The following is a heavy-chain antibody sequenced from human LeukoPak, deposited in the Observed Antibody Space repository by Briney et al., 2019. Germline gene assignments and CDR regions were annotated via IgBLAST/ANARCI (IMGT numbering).Heavy chain of an antibody. V-gene: IGHV4-30-4*08. CDR3: ARTPLSTAGFDY. CDR1: GGSISSGDYY. J-gene: IGHJ4*02. CDR2: IYYSGST. D-gene: IGHD2/OR15-2a*01. Sequence: SETLSLTCTVSGGSISSGDYYWSWIRQPPGKGLEWIGYIYYSGSTYYNPSLKSRVTISVDTSKNQFSLKLSSVTAADTAVYYCARTPLSTAGFDYWGQGTLVTVSS.